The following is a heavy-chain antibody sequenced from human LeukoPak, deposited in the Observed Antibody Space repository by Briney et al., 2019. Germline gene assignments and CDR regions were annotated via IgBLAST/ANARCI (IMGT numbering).Heavy chain of an antibody. CDR1: GGSFSGYY. CDR2: INQRGST. J-gene: IGHJ4*02. CDR3: ARGYGSGSYYKY. Sequence: SETLSLTCADYGGSFSGYYWSWIRQPPGKGLEWIGEINQRGSTDYNPSLKSRVTISVDTSKNQFSLKLSSVTAADTAVYYCARGYGSGSYYKYWGQGTLVTVSS. D-gene: IGHD3-10*01. V-gene: IGHV4-34*01.